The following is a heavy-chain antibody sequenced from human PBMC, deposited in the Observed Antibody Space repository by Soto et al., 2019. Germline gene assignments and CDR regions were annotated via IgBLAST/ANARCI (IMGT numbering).Heavy chain of an antibody. V-gene: IGHV3-30-3*01. D-gene: IGHD3-3*01. CDR2: ISYDGSNK. J-gene: IGHJ6*02. CDR3: ARVMSFVEWLLYNYYYYGMEV. CDR1: GFTFSSYA. Sequence: QVQLVESGGGVVQPGRSLRLSCAASGFTFSSYAMHWVRQAPGKGLEWVAVISYDGSNKYYADSVKGRFTISRDNSKNTAYLQMNSLRAEETAVYYCARVMSFVEWLLYNYYYYGMEVWGQGNTVTVSS.